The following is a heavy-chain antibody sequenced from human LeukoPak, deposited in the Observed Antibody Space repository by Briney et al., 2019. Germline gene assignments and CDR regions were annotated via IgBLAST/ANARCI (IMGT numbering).Heavy chain of an antibody. J-gene: IGHJ4*02. CDR1: GFTFSSYA. Sequence: SGGSLRLSCAASGFTFSSYAMSWVRQAPGKGLEWVSAISGSGGSTYYADSVKGRFTISRDNSKNTLYLQMNSLRAEDTAVYYCAKDSSYDILTGYWDYWGQGTLVTVSS. D-gene: IGHD3-9*01. V-gene: IGHV3-23*01. CDR3: AKDSSYDILTGYWDY. CDR2: ISGSGGST.